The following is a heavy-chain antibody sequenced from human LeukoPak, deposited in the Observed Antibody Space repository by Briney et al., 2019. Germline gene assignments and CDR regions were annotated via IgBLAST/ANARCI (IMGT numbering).Heavy chain of an antibody. CDR3: ARKDDYGGRNYFDY. J-gene: IGHJ4*02. V-gene: IGHV3-7*05. CDR2: IKPDGSEK. D-gene: IGHD4-23*01. CDR1: GFSFTTYW. Sequence: GGSLILSCAPSGFSFTTYWMTWVRQAPGKGLEWVANIKPDGSEKYYVDSVKGRFSISRENAKNSLYLQMNSLRAEDAAIYYCARKDDYGGRNYFDYWGQGTLVTVSS.